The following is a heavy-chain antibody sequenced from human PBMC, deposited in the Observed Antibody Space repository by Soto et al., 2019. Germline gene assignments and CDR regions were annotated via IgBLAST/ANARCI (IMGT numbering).Heavy chain of an antibody. V-gene: IGHV3-74*01. CDR1: GFTFRSFW. D-gene: IGHD3-10*01. CDR2: INTDGSST. CDR3: AKRGVDTFGLSY. J-gene: IGHJ4*02. Sequence: GGSLILSCAVSGFTFRSFWIHWVRQAPGEGLVWVSRINTDGSSTSYADSVKGRFTISRDNAKNTLYLQMNSLRVEDTAMYYCAKRGVDTFGLSYWGQGTLVTVSS.